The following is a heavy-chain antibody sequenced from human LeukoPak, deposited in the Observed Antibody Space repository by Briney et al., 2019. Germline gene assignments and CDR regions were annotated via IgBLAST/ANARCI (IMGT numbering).Heavy chain of an antibody. CDR3: ARDYYDSSGYRHDAFDI. D-gene: IGHD3-22*01. Sequence: PGGSLRLSCAASGFTVSSNYMSWVRQAPGKGLEWVSVIYSGGSTYYADSVKGRFTISRDSSKNTLYLQMNSLRAEDTAVYYCARDYYDSSGYRHDAFDIWGQGTMVIVSS. CDR2: IYSGGST. V-gene: IGHV3-53*01. CDR1: GFTVSSNY. J-gene: IGHJ3*02.